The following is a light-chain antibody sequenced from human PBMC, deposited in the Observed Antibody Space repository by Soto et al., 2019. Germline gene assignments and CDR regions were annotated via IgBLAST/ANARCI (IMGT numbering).Light chain of an antibody. CDR1: RSVSSSY. CDR3: QQYGSSPLT. V-gene: IGKV3-20*01. J-gene: IGKJ3*01. CDR2: GAS. Sequence: EIVLTQSPGTLSLSPGEKATLSCRASRSVSSSYLAWYHQKPGQAPRLLIYGASSRATGIPDRFSGSGSGTDFTLTISRLEPEDFAVYYCQQYGSSPLTFGPGTKVDIK.